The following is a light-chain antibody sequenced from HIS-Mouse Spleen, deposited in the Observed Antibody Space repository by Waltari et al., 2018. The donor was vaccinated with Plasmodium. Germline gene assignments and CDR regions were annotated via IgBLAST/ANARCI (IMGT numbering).Light chain of an antibody. CDR2: EGS. Sequence: QSALTQPASVSGSPGQSITISCPGTSSDVGSYTLVSWYQQPPGKAPKLMIYEGSKRPSGVSNRFSGSKSGNTASLTISGLQAEDEADYYCCSYAGSSTYVFGTGTKVTVL. CDR3: CSYAGSSTYV. J-gene: IGLJ1*01. V-gene: IGLV2-23*01. CDR1: SSDVGSYTL.